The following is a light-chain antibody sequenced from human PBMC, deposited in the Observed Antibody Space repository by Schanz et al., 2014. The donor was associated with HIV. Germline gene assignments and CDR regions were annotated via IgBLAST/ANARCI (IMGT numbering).Light chain of an antibody. CDR3: QQSYSTPSIT. CDR1: ENINNY. J-gene: IGKJ5*01. CDR2: AAS. Sequence: DIQMTQSPTSLSASVGDRVTLTCRASENINNYVNWYQQKPGKAPKLLIYAASNLQSGVPLRFNGSGSGTDFTLTISSLQPEDFASYFCQQSYSTPSITFGQGTRLEIK. V-gene: IGKV1-39*01.